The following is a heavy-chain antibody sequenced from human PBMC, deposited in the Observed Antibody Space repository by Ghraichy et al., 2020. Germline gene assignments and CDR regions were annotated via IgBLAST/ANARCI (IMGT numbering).Heavy chain of an antibody. J-gene: IGHJ4*01. V-gene: IGHV4-34*01. CDR3: ASGFLPLPYSSGLYRLDY. D-gene: IGHD6-19*01. CDR1: GGSFSGYY. CDR2: INHSGST. Sequence: SETLSLTCAVYGGSFSGYYWSWIRQPPGKGLEWIGEINHSGSTNYNPSLKSRVTISVDTSKNQFSLKLSSVTAADTAVYYCASGFLPLPYSSGLYRLDYWCHSTLVTFSS.